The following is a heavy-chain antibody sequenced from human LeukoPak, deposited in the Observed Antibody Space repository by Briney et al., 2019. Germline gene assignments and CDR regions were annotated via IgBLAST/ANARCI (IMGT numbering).Heavy chain of an antibody. V-gene: IGHV4-38-2*02. CDR3: VRGFRGDNFDY. CDR2: MYHSGST. J-gene: IGHJ4*02. D-gene: IGHD7-27*01. Sequence: SETLSLTCSVSGYSISSAYYWGWIRQPPGKGLEWIGTMYHSGSTNYNPSLKSRVTISVDTSKNQFSLKLSSVTAADTAVYFYVRGFRGDNFDYWGQGTLVTVSS. CDR1: GYSISSAYY.